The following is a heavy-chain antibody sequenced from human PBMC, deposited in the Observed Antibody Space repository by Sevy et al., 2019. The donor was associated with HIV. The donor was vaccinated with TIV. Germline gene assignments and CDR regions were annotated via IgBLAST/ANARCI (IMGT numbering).Heavy chain of an antibody. J-gene: IGHJ4*02. CDR3: ARDTRTYDRSGYYYHYFDY. CDR1: GFTFSSYA. CDR2: ISSSSDYI. Sequence: GESLKISCAASGFTFSSYAMSWVRQAPGKGLEWVSSISSSSDYIYYADSVKGRFTISRDNAKNSLYLQMNSLRAEDTAVYYCARDTRTYDRSGYYYHYFDYWGQGTLVTVSS. V-gene: IGHV3-21*01. D-gene: IGHD3-22*01.